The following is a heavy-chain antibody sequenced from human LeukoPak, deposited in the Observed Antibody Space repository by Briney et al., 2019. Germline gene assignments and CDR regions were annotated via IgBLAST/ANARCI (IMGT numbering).Heavy chain of an antibody. V-gene: IGHV4-34*01. CDR3: ATHRGTSHLDD. Sequence: HSETLSLTFAVYGGFFSDYYLSWIRQTPGQGLEWIGEISQTGITSYNPSLKSRLTISLDTSKNRFSLKLTSVTAADTAVYYCATHRGTSHLDDWGLAALVTVSS. D-gene: IGHD1-26*01. CDR2: ISQTGIT. CDR1: GGFFSDYY. J-gene: IGHJ4*02.